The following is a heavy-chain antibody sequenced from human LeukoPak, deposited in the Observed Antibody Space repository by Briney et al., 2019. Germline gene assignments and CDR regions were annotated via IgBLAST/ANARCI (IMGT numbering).Heavy chain of an antibody. CDR3: ARHWDGYNERGFDY. V-gene: IGHV5-51*01. CDR1: GYSFTSYW. Sequence: GESLKVSCKGSGYSFTSYWSGGVRQMPGKGLEWMEIIYPGDSDTRYSPSFQGQVTISADKSISTAYLQWSSLKASDTAMYYCARHWDGYNERGFDYWGQGTLVTVSS. CDR2: IYPGDSDT. D-gene: IGHD5-24*01. J-gene: IGHJ4*02.